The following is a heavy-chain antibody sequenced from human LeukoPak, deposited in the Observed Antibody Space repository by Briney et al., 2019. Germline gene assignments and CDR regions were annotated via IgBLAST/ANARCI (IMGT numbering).Heavy chain of an antibody. CDR3: ARQWQSTGFDY. Sequence: SETLSLTCAVSGYAIRGGHYWDWIRQPPGKGLEWIGSIYHSGSTHYNSSLKSRITISVDTSKNQFFLNLTTVTAADTAMYYCARQWQSTGFDYWGQGTLVTVSS. CDR1: GYAIRGGHY. CDR2: IYHSGST. J-gene: IGHJ4*02. V-gene: IGHV4-38-2*01. D-gene: IGHD2-2*01.